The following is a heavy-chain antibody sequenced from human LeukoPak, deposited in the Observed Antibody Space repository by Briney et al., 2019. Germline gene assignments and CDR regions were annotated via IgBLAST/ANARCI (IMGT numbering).Heavy chain of an antibody. V-gene: IGHV3-7*01. Sequence: GGSLRLSCAASGFTFSSYWMSCVRQAPGKGLEWVANIKQDGSEKYYVDSVKGRFTISRDNAKNSLYLQMNGLRAEDTAVYYCARNLGSRTISKLSSWLWNELDYWGQGTLVTVSS. J-gene: IGHJ4*02. CDR3: ARNLGSRTISKLSSWLWNELDY. CDR1: GFTFSSYW. CDR2: IKQDGSEK. D-gene: IGHD2-21*01.